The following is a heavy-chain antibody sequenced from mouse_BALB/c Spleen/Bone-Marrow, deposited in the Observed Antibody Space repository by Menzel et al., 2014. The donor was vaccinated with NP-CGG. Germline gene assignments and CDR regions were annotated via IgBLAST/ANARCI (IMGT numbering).Heavy chain of an antibody. CDR2: INPDSRTI. Sequence: EVQGVESGGGLVQPGGSLKLSCAASGFDFSRYWMTWVRQAPGKGLEWIGEINPDSRTINYTPSLKDKFIISRDNAKNTLYLQMSKVGSEDTALYYCARPGYYGYQNVWGAGTTVTVSS. CDR1: GFDFSRYW. CDR3: ARPGYYGYQNV. D-gene: IGHD1-2*01. J-gene: IGHJ1*01. V-gene: IGHV4-1*02.